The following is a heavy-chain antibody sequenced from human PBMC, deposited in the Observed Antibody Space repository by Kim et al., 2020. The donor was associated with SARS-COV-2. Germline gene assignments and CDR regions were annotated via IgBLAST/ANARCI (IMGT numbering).Heavy chain of an antibody. D-gene: IGHD1-26*01. Sequence: GGSLRLSCAASGFTFSDYYMSWIRQAPGKGLEWVSYISSSSSYTNYADSVKGRFTISRDNAKNSLYLQMNSLRAEDTAVYYCARDGVGGSPNWYFDLWGRGTLVTVSS. CDR1: GFTFSDYY. V-gene: IGHV3-11*06. J-gene: IGHJ2*01. CDR3: ARDGVGGSPNWYFDL. CDR2: ISSSSSYT.